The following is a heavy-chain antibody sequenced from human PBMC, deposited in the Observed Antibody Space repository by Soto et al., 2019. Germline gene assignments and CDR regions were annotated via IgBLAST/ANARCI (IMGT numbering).Heavy chain of an antibody. CDR1: GYTFTVYY. CDR2: INPNSGGT. D-gene: IGHD3-10*01. Sequence: GASVKVSCKASGYTFTVYYMHWVRQAPGQGLEWMGWINPNSGGTNYAQKFQGWVTMTRDTSISTAYMELSRLRSDDTAVYYCARESPMVRGLIDYWGQGTLVTVSS. CDR3: ARESPMVRGLIDY. J-gene: IGHJ4*02. V-gene: IGHV1-2*04.